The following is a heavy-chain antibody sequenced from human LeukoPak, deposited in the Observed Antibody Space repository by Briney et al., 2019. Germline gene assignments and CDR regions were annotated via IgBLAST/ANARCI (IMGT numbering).Heavy chain of an antibody. V-gene: IGHV1-2*02. Sequence: APVKVSCKASGYTFTGYYMHWVRQAPGQGLEWMGWINPNSGGTNYAQKFQGRVTMTRDTSISTAYMELSRLRSDDTAVYYCARDSSGLYYYYYYYMDVWGKGTTVTVSS. D-gene: IGHD3-22*01. CDR1: GYTFTGYY. CDR2: INPNSGGT. J-gene: IGHJ6*03. CDR3: ARDSSGLYYYYYYYMDV.